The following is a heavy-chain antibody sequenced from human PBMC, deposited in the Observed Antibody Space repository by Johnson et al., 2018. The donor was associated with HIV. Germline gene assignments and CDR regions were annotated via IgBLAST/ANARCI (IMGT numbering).Heavy chain of an antibody. V-gene: IGHV3-30*14. Sequence: QVQLVESGRGVVQPGRSLRLSCAASGFTFSSYAMHWVRQAPGKGLEWLALISFDGSNKNYADSVKGRFTISRDNSKNTLYLQMNSLRAGDTALYYCANTPSPSYSSPDAAFDIWGQGTMVTVSS. CDR3: ANTPSPSYSSPDAAFDI. CDR2: ISFDGSNK. CDR1: GFTFSSYA. D-gene: IGHD6-13*01. J-gene: IGHJ3*02.